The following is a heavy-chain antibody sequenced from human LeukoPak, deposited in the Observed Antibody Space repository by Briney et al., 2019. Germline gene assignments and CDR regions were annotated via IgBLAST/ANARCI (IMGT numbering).Heavy chain of an antibody. V-gene: IGHV4-4*07. CDR1: GGSISNYY. CDR3: ARDQSGFGGHNNDAFDI. CDR2: VYACGST. J-gene: IGHJ3*02. D-gene: IGHD3-16*01. Sequence: SETLSLTCTVSGGSISNYYWNWIRQPAGKGLEWVGRVYACGSTRYNPSFYSRVTMSAETSKNQVSLKMTSVTAADTAVYFCARDQSGFGGHNNDAFDIWGQGTMVTVSS.